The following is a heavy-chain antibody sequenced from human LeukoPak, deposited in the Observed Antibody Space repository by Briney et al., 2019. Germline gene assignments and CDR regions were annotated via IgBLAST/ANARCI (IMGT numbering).Heavy chain of an antibody. D-gene: IGHD5-18*01. CDR3: ASFRYSSDYGMDV. Sequence: TSETLSLTCAVYGGSFSGYYWSWIRQPPGKGLEWIGEINHSGSTNYNPSLKSRVTISVDTSKNQFSLKLSSVTAADTAVYYCASFRYSSDYGMDVWGQGTTVTVSS. J-gene: IGHJ6*02. CDR1: GGSFSGYY. CDR2: INHSGST. V-gene: IGHV4-34*01.